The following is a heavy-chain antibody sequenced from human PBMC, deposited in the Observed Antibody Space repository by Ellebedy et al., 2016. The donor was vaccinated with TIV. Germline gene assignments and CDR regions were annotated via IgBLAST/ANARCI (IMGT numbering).Heavy chain of an antibody. V-gene: IGHV5-51*01. CDR3: ARGDDFYCSGGSCYAFDI. CDR2: IYPGDSDT. D-gene: IGHD2-15*01. J-gene: IGHJ3*02. Sequence: GESLKISCKGSGYSFTSYWIGWVRQMPGKGLEWMEIIYPGDSDTRYSPSFQGQVTISADKSISTAYLQWSSLKASDTAMYYCARGDDFYCSGGSCYAFDIWGQGTMVTVSS. CDR1: GYSFTSYW.